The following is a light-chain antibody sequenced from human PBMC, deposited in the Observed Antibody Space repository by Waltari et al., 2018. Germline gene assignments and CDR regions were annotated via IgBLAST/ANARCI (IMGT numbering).Light chain of an antibody. J-gene: IGKJ4*01. CDR2: KAS. CDR1: QGISNK. V-gene: IGKV1-NL1*01. CDR3: QHGYGTPLT. Sequence: DIQMTQSPSSLSASVGDRVTITCQASQGISNKLAWYQQKPGKVPKLLIYKASTLQSGVPSRFSGSGSGTDFNLTISSLQPEDFATYYCQHGYGTPLTFGGGTKVEI.